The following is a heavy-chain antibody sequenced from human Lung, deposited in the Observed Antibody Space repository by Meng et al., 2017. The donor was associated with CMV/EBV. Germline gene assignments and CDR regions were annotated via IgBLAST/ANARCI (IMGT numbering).Heavy chain of an antibody. CDR1: GGSISSYY. V-gene: IGHV4-4*07. Sequence: VDLPESGPGLVKHSETLPLTCTVSGGSISSYYWSWIRQSAGKGLEWIGRIYTSGTTIYNPSLKSRLTLSLDTSKNQFSLKLNSVTAADTAVYYCARAEADTGNFDYWGQGTLVTVSS. J-gene: IGHJ4*02. D-gene: IGHD6-19*01. CDR3: ARAEADTGNFDY. CDR2: IYTSGTT.